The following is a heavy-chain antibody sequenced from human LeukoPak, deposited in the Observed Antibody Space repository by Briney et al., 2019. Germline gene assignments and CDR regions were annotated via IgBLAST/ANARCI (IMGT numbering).Heavy chain of an antibody. CDR1: GFTFSSYG. D-gene: IGHD3-9*01. V-gene: IGHV3-23*01. CDR3: AKVFDILTGYIGFDY. Sequence: GGSLRFSCAASGFTFSSYGMSWVRQAPGKGLEWVSAISGSGGSTYYADSVKGRFTISRDNSKNTLYLQMNSLRAEDTAVYYCAKVFDILTGYIGFDYWGQGTLVTVSS. CDR2: ISGSGGST. J-gene: IGHJ4*02.